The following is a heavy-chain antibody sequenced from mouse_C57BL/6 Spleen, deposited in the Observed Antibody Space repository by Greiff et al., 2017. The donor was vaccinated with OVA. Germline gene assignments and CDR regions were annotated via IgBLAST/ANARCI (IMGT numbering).Heavy chain of an antibody. CDR3: ARGGYYGSSYEFAY. J-gene: IGHJ3*01. V-gene: IGHV1-54*01. CDR1: GYAFTNYL. CDR2: INPGSGGT. Sequence: QVQLQQSGAELVRPGTSVKVSCKASGYAFTNYLIEWVKQRPGQGLEWIGVINPGSGGTNYNEKFKGKATLTADKSSSTAYMQLSSLTSEDSAVYFCARGGYYGSSYEFAYWGQVTLVTVSA. D-gene: IGHD1-1*01.